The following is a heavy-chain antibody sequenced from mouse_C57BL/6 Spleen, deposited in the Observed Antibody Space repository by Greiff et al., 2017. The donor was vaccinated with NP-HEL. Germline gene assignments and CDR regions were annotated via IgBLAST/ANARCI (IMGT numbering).Heavy chain of an antibody. CDR3: ARNYGNYTWYFDV. CDR1: GFTFSSYA. J-gene: IGHJ1*03. Sequence: EVKLVESGGGLVKPGGSLKLSCAASGFTFSSYAMSWVRQTPEKRLEWVATISDGGSYTYYPDNVKGRFTISRDNAKNNLYLQMSHLKSEDTAMYYCARNYGNYTWYFDVWGTGTTVTVSS. D-gene: IGHD2-1*01. V-gene: IGHV5-4*03. CDR2: ISDGGSYT.